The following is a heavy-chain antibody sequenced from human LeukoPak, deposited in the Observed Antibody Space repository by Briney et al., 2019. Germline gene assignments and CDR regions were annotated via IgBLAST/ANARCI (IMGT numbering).Heavy chain of an antibody. CDR3: AKTDGYFDQ. Sequence: GGSLRLSCAASGFTFSNYGMTWLRQTPAKGLEWVSAISGSGETTYYSDSVKGRFTISRDSSKNTLFLQMNSLRVEDAAMYYCAKTDGYFDQWGQGTLVAVSS. CDR2: ISGSGETT. D-gene: IGHD3-22*01. CDR1: GFTFSNYG. J-gene: IGHJ4*02. V-gene: IGHV3-23*01.